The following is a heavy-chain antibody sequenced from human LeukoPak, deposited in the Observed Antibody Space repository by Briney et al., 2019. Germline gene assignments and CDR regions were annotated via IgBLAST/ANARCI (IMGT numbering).Heavy chain of an antibody. CDR1: GFTFSSYG. V-gene: IGHV3-33*01. Sequence: GGSLRLSCAASGFTFSSYGMHWVRQAPGKGLEWVAVIWYDGSNKYYADSVKGRFTISRDNSKNTLYLQMNSLRAEDTAVYYCARDSGPRSEGFDYWGQGTLVTVSS. J-gene: IGHJ4*02. CDR2: IWYDGSNK. CDR3: ARDSGPRSEGFDY. D-gene: IGHD1-1*01.